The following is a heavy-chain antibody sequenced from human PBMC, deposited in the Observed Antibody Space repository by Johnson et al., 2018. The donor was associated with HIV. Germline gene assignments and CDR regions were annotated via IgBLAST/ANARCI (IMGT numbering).Heavy chain of an antibody. CDR3: AKDSEWTIFGVVTAQGAFDI. Sequence: ASGFTFSSNYMSWVRQASGTGLEWVSAIGTAGDTYYPGSVKGRFTISRENAKNSLYLQMNSLRVGDTAVYYCAKDSEWTIFGVVTAQGAFDIWGQGTMVTVSS. D-gene: IGHD3-3*01. J-gene: IGHJ3*02. CDR2: IGTAGDT. V-gene: IGHV3-13*01. CDR1: GFTFSSNY.